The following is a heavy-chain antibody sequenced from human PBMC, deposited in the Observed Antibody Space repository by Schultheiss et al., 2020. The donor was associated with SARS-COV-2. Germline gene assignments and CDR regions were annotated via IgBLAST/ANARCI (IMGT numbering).Heavy chain of an antibody. CDR1: GFTFSTYS. CDR3: ARTLAGGQFKSHSWFDP. CDR2: TNNDGTYT. Sequence: GGSLRLSCAASGFTFSTYSMNWVRQAPGKGLEWVSHTNNDGTYTGFADSVKGRFTISRDNARNTIYLQMNSLIVEETAVYYCARTLAGGQFKSHSWFDPWGQGTLVTVSS. D-gene: IGHD1-26*01. J-gene: IGHJ5*02. V-gene: IGHV3-74*01.